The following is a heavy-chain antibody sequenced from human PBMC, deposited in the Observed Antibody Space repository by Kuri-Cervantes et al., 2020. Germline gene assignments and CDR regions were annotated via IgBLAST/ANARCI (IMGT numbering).Heavy chain of an antibody. CDR2: IYYSGST. Sequence: SETLSLTCTVSGGSISSGGYYWSWIRQPPGKGLEWIGYIYYSGSTYYNPSLMSLVTISVDTSKNQFSLKLSSVTAADTAVYYCARDTSSGSLGYYYYGMDVWGQGTTVTVSS. J-gene: IGHJ6*02. CDR1: GGSISSGGYY. D-gene: IGHD3-10*01. CDR3: ARDTSSGSLGYYYYGMDV. V-gene: IGHV4-31*01.